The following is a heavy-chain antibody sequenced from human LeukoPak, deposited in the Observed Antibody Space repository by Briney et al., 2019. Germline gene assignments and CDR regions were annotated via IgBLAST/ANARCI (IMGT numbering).Heavy chain of an antibody. CDR1: GFSLSTSGVG. J-gene: IGHJ1*01. V-gene: IGHV2-5*01. D-gene: IGHD2-2*01. Sequence: ASGPTLVKPTQTLTLTCTFSGFSLSTSGVGVGWIRQPPGKALEWLALIYWNDDKRYSPSLKSRLTITKDTSKNQVVLTMTNMDPVDTATYYCAQQGKVVPAAMGYFQHWGQGTLVTVSS. CDR2: IYWNDDK. CDR3: AQQGKVVPAAMGYFQH.